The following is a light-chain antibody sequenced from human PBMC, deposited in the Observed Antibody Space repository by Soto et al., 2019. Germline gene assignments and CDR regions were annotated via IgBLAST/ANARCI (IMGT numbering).Light chain of an antibody. CDR2: EVS. Sequence: QSVLTQPASVSGSPGQSITISCTGTSSDVGGYNYVSWHQQHPGKAPKLMIYEVSNRPSGVSNRFSGSKSGNTASLTISGLQAEDEADYYCSSYTSSSDYVFGTGTKVT. CDR3: SSYTSSSDYV. V-gene: IGLV2-14*01. J-gene: IGLJ1*01. CDR1: SSDVGGYNY.